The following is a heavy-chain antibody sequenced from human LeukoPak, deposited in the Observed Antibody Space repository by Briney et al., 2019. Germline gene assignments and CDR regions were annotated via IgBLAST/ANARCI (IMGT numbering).Heavy chain of an antibody. CDR3: ARDRAVLQDYYQFDP. CDR2: IYTSGST. CDR1: GDSISSFH. V-gene: IGHV4-4*07. D-gene: IGHD1-26*01. Sequence: SETLSLTCTVSGDSISSFHWSWIRQPAGKGLEWIGRIYTSGSTNYNPSLKSRVTISVDTSKNQFSLKTRSVTAADTAVYYCARDRAVLQDYYQFDPWGQGTLVTVSS. J-gene: IGHJ5*02.